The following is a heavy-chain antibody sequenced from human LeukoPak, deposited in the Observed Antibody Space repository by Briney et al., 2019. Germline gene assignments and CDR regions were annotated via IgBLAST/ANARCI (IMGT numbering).Heavy chain of an antibody. D-gene: IGHD6-13*01. CDR1: GFTFSSYG. V-gene: IGHV3-33*06. Sequence: GGSLRLSCAASGFTFSSYGMHWVRQAPGKGLGWVAVIWYDGSNKYYADSVKGRFIISRDNSKNTLYLQMNSLRAEDTAVYYCAKQAGPYYFDYWGQGTLVTVSS. CDR2: IWYDGSNK. J-gene: IGHJ4*02. CDR3: AKQAGPYYFDY.